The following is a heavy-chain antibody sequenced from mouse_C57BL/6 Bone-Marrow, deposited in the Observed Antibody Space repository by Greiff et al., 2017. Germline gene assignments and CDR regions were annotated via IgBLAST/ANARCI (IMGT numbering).Heavy chain of an antibody. Sequence: QVQLQQSGAELARPGASVKLSCKASGYTFTSYGISWVKQRTGQGLEWIGEIYPRSGYTYYNEKLKGKATLAADKSSSTAYMELRSLTSEDSAVYLSARHFPSDFAIDYWGQGTSVTVSS. D-gene: IGHD6-1*01. CDR3: ARHFPSDFAIDY. V-gene: IGHV1-81*01. J-gene: IGHJ4*01. CDR1: GYTFTSYG. CDR2: IYPRSGYT.